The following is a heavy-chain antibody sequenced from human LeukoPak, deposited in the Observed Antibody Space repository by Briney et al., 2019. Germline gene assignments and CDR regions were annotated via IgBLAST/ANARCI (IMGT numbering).Heavy chain of an antibody. Sequence: GGSLRLSCAASGFTFSNSDMEWVRQAPGKGLEWVSSINPSSTYIYYAESMRGRFTVSRDNAKNSLYLQMNSLTAEDTAVYYCARNLNSPIAVAGSDYWGQGTLVTVSS. V-gene: IGHV3-21*01. D-gene: IGHD6-19*01. CDR1: GFTFSNSD. CDR3: ARNLNSPIAVAGSDY. CDR2: INPSSTYI. J-gene: IGHJ4*02.